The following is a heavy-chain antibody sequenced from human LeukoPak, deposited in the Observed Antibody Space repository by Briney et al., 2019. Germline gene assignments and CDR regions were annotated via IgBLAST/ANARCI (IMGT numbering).Heavy chain of an antibody. V-gene: IGHV3-21*04. Sequence: GGSLRLSCAASGFTFSSYSMNWVRQAPGKGLEWVSSISSSSSYIYYADSVKGRFTISRDNAKNSLYLQMNSLRAEDTAVYYCAKDQGRYSYGYDYWGQGTLVTVSS. CDR1: GFTFSSYS. CDR2: ISSSSSYI. J-gene: IGHJ4*02. D-gene: IGHD5-18*01. CDR3: AKDQGRYSYGYDY.